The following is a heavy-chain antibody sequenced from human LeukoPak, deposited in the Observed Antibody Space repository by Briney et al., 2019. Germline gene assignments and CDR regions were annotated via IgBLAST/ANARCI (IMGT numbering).Heavy chain of an antibody. Sequence: GGSLRLSCAASGFTFSSYAMSWVRRAPGKGLEWVSGISGSGGSKYYADSVKGRFTISRDNAKNSLYLQMNSLRDEDTAVYFCARDWSYSFDYWGQGALVTVSS. V-gene: IGHV3-23*01. CDR3: ARDWSYSFDY. D-gene: IGHD4-11*01. CDR1: GFTFSSYA. CDR2: ISGSGGSK. J-gene: IGHJ4*02.